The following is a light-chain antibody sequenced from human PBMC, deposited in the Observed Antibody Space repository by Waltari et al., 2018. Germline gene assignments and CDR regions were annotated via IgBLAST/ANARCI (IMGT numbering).Light chain of an antibody. J-gene: IGLJ3*02. CDR1: SSDVGGYTY. Sequence: QSALTQPASVSGSPGQSITISCTGTSSDVGGYTYVAWYQQHPGKAPKVLIYDVSNRPSGVSNRFSGSKSGNTASLTISGLQAEDEADYYCSSYTNSNTWVFGGGTKLTVL. CDR2: DVS. CDR3: SSYTNSNTWV. V-gene: IGLV2-14*03.